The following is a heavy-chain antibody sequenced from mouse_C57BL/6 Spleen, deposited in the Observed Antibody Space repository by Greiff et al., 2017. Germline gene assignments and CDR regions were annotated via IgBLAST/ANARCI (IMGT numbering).Heavy chain of an antibody. CDR3: ASAGQNWAYFDY. V-gene: IGHV1-53*01. J-gene: IGHJ2*01. Sequence: QVQLQQPGTELVKPGASVKLSCKASGYTFTSYWMHWVKQRPGQGLEWIGNINPSNGGTNYNEKFKNKATLTVDKSSSTAYMQLSSLTSEDSAVYYCASAGQNWAYFDYWGQGTTLTVSS. CDR1: GYTFTSYW. D-gene: IGHD4-1*01. CDR2: INPSNGGT.